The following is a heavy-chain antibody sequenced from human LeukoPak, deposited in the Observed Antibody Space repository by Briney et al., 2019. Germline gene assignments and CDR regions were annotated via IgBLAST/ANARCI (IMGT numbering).Heavy chain of an antibody. J-gene: IGHJ4*02. D-gene: IGHD3-16*01. CDR3: AKAQYGGNVWGSGSYLSY. V-gene: IGHV7-4-1*02. CDR2: INTNTGNP. Sequence: ASVKVSCKASGYTFTIYAMNWVRQAPGQGLEWMGWINTNTGNPTYAQGFTGRFVFSLDTSVSTAYLQISSLKAEDTAVYYCAKAQYGGNVWGSGSYLSYWGQGTLVTVSS. CDR1: GYTFTIYA.